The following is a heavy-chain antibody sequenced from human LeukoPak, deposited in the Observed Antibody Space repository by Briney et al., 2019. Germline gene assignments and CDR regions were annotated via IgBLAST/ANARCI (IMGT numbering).Heavy chain of an antibody. V-gene: IGHV4-34*01. CDR3: ARGRARGDY. CDR2: INHSGST. Sequence: SETLSLTCAVYGGSFSGYYWSWIRQPPGKGLEWIGEINHSGSTNYNPSLRSRVTISVDTSKNQFSLKLSSVTAADTAVYYCARGRARGDYWGQGTLVTVSS. J-gene: IGHJ4*02. CDR1: GGSFSGYY. D-gene: IGHD3-16*01.